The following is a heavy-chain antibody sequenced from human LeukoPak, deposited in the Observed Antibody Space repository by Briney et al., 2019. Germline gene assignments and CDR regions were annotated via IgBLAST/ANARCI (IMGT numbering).Heavy chain of an antibody. CDR2: VFYNGAT. Sequence: SETLSLTCIVSGGSISSSIYYWAWVRQPPGKGLEWIGTVFYNGATQYSPSLRSRVTISIDTSTNQFSLKLTSVTAADTALYYCARHPPPGNNGYEGFIDNWGQGTLVIVSS. D-gene: IGHD5-12*01. V-gene: IGHV4-39*07. CDR3: ARHPPPGNNGYEGFIDN. J-gene: IGHJ4*02. CDR1: GGSISSSIYY.